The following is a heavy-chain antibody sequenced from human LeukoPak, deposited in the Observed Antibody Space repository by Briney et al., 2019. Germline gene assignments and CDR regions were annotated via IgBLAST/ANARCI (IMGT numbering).Heavy chain of an antibody. CDR3: ARTSRGATDY. V-gene: IGHV3-48*01. Sequence: GGSLRLSCAASGFTFSSYSMNWVRQAPGKGLEWVSYISSSSSSTIYYADSVKGRFTISRDNAKNSLYLQMNSLRAEDTAVYYCARTSRGATDYWGQGTLVTVSS. D-gene: IGHD1-26*01. CDR2: ISSSSSSTI. J-gene: IGHJ4*02. CDR1: GFTFSSYS.